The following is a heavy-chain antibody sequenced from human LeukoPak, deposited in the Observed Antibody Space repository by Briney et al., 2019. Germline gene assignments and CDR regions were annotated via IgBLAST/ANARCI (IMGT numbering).Heavy chain of an antibody. CDR1: GASVSSSH. Sequence: SETLSLTCSVSGASVSSSHWNWIRQSPGKGLEWIANVDYNGSTKYNPSLRGRGTMSLDTSKNQFHLKLESVTAADPSRYFCARGFYAPFARGGQGTLVTVSS. CDR3: ARGFYAPFAR. D-gene: IGHD2/OR15-2a*01. V-gene: IGHV4-59*02. J-gene: IGHJ5*02. CDR2: VDYNGST.